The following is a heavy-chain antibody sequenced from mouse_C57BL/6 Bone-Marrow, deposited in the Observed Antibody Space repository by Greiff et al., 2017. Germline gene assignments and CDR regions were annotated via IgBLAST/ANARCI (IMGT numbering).Heavy chain of an antibody. V-gene: IGHV14-4*01. CDR3: TRFTTVVAPDY. J-gene: IGHJ2*01. Sequence: VQLKESGAELVRPGASVKLSCTASGFNIKDDYMHWVKQRPEQGLEWIGWIDPENGDTEYASKFQGKATITADTSSNTAYLQLSSLTSEDTAVYYCTRFTTVVAPDYWGQGTTLTVSS. CDR2: IDPENGDT. D-gene: IGHD1-1*01. CDR1: GFNIKDDY.